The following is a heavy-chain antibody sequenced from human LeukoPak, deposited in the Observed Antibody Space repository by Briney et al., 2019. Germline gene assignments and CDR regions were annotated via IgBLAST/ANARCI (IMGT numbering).Heavy chain of an antibody. CDR1: GFNLRTYG. CDR3: ARLREIPVFGVVTKSTSYFDY. CDR2: IRYEGSNK. V-gene: IGHV3-30*02. D-gene: IGHD3-3*01. J-gene: IGHJ4*02. Sequence: GGSLRLSCAAAGFNLRTYGMHWVRQAAGKVLDWVAFIRYEGSNKYYADSVKGRFTISRDNSKNTLYMQMNSLRAEDTAVYYCARLREIPVFGVVTKSTSYFDYWGQGTLVTVSS.